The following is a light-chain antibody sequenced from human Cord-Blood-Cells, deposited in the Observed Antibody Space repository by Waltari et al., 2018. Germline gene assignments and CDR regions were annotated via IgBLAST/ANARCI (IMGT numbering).Light chain of an antibody. J-gene: IGKJ1*01. CDR1: QSVSSSY. Sequence: ASQSVSSSYLAWYQQTPGQAPRLHIYGASIRATGIPDRFSGSGSVTDFALTISRLEPEDFEVYYCQQYGSSQWTFGQGTKVEIK. V-gene: IGKV3-20*01. CDR2: GAS. CDR3: QQYGSSQWT.